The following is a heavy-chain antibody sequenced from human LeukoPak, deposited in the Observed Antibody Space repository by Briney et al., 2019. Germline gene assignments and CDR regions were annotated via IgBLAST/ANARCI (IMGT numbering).Heavy chain of an antibody. CDR1: GGSISSGSYY. CDR2: IYTSGST. J-gene: IGHJ4*02. CDR3: ASSGYEGGFDY. Sequence: PSETLSLTCTVSGGSISSGSYYWSWIRQPAGKGLEWIGRIYTSGSTNYNPSLKSRVTISVDTSKHQFSLKLSSVTAADTAVYYCASSGYEGGFDYWGQGTLVTVSS. D-gene: IGHD5-12*01. V-gene: IGHV4-61*02.